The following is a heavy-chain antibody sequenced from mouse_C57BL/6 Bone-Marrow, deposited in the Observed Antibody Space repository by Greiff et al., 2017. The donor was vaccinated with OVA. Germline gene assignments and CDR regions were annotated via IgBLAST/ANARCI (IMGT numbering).Heavy chain of an antibody. D-gene: IGHD1-1*01. V-gene: IGHV7-1*01. CDR3: ARDASYYYGSSYWYFDV. Sequence: EVKLMESGGGLVQSGRSLRLSCAPSGFTFSDFYMEWVRQAPGKGLEWIAASRNKANDYTTEYSASVKGRFIVSRDTSQSILYLQMNALRAEDTAIYYCARDASYYYGSSYWYFDVWGTGTTVTVSS. CDR1: GFTFSDFY. J-gene: IGHJ1*03. CDR2: SRNKANDYTT.